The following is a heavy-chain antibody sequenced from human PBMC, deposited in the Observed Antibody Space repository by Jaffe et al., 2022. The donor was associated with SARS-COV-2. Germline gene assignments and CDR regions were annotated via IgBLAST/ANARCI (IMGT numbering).Heavy chain of an antibody. CDR1: GFTFSSYE. V-gene: IGHV3-48*03. CDR3: ARDLGGKYYYYGMDV. CDR2: ISSSGSTI. Sequence: EVQLVESGGGLVQPGGSLRLSCAASGFTFSSYEMNWVRQAPGKGLEWVSYISSSGSTIYYADSVKGRFTISRDNAKNSLYLQMNSLRAEDTAVYYCARDLGGKYYYYGMDVWGQGTTVTVSS. D-gene: IGHD3-16*01. J-gene: IGHJ6*02.